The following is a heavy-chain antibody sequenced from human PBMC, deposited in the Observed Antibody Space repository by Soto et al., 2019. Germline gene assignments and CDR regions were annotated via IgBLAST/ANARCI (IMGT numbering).Heavy chain of an antibody. V-gene: IGHV1-18*01. CDR1: GYTFTSYG. CDR2: LSAYNGNT. J-gene: IGHJ5*02. D-gene: IGHD1-20*01. CDR3: ARFGDPPRGNWNLNWFDP. Sequence: QVQLVQSGAEVKKPGASVKVSCKASGYTFTSYGLSWVRQAPGQGLEWMGWLSAYNGNTNYAQKLPGIVTLPTDTSTSTAYMELRSLRSDDTAVYYCARFGDPPRGNWNLNWFDPWCQGTLVTVSS.